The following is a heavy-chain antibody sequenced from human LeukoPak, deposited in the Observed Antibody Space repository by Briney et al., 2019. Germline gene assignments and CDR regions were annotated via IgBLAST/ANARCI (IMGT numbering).Heavy chain of an antibody. CDR1: GFTFSSYS. Sequence: GGSLRLSCAASGFTFSSYSMNWVRQAPGKGLEWVSSISSSSSYIYYADSVKGRFTISRDNAKNSLYLQMNSLRAEDTAVYYCARVEAAAGLSGAYYYYGMDVWGQGTTVTVPS. V-gene: IGHV3-21*01. CDR2: ISSSSSYI. CDR3: ARVEAAAGLSGAYYYYGMDV. D-gene: IGHD6-13*01. J-gene: IGHJ6*02.